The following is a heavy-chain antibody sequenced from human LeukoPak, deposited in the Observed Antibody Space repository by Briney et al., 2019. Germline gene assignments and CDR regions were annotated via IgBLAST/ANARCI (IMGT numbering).Heavy chain of an antibody. D-gene: IGHD6-25*01. CDR3: AREGSAGVYFDY. CDR1: EFSVGSNY. J-gene: IGHJ4*02. CDR2: IYSGGST. V-gene: IGHV3-66*01. Sequence: GGSLRLSCAASEFSVGSNYMTWVRQAPGKGLEWVSLIYSGGSTYYADSVKGRFTISRDNAKNSLYLQMNSLRAEDTAVYYCAREGSAGVYFDYWGQGTLVTVSS.